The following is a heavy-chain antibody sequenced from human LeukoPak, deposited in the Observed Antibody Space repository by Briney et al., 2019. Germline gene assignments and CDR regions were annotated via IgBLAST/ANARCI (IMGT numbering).Heavy chain of an antibody. V-gene: IGHV4-59*01. D-gene: IGHD3-3*01. CDR1: GGSISSYY. CDR2: ISYGGST. CDR3: ARGIFGMALNAFDL. Sequence: PSETLSLTCTVSGGSISSYYWTCIRQPPGRGLEWVGYISYGGSTNYNPSLKSRVTISVDTSTNQFSLKLSSVTAADTAVYYCARGIFGMALNAFDLWGRGTMVTVSS. J-gene: IGHJ3*01.